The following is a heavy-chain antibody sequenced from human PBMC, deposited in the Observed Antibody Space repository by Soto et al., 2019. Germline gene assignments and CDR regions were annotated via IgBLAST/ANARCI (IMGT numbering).Heavy chain of an antibody. CDR2: ISGSGGST. J-gene: IGHJ6*02. D-gene: IGHD3-3*01. CDR1: GFTFSSYA. V-gene: IGHV3-23*01. Sequence: EVQLLESGGGLVQPGGSLRLSCAASGFTFSSYAMSWVRQAPGKGLEWVSAISGSGGSTYYADSVNGRFTISRDTSKNTLYLQMNSLIAEDTAVYYCAKAGYYDFWSGYPPRGYYYGMDVWGQGTTVTVSS. CDR3: AKAGYYDFWSGYPPRGYYYGMDV.